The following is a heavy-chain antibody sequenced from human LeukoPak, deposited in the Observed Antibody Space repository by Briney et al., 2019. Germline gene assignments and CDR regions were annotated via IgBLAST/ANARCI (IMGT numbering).Heavy chain of an antibody. CDR1: GYTFTSYA. Sequence: ASVKVSCKASGYTFTSYAMHWVRQAPGQRLEWMGWINAGNGNTKYSQKFQGRVTITRDTSASTAYMELSSLRSEDTAVYYCARDLRQWELSPYAFDTWGQGTMVTVSS. V-gene: IGHV1-3*01. CDR3: ARDLRQWELSPYAFDT. J-gene: IGHJ3*02. CDR2: INAGNGNT. D-gene: IGHD1-26*01.